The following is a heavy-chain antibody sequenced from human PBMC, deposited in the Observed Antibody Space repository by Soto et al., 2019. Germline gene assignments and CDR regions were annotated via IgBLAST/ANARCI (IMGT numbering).Heavy chain of an antibody. J-gene: IGHJ3*02. CDR3: ARDVSPGTSSLYLDAFDI. D-gene: IGHD6-13*01. CDR2: INRDGSKQ. V-gene: IGHV3-7*05. Sequence: EVQLEESGGDLVQPGGSLRVSCSASGFTLSSYWMTWVRQAPGKGLEWVANINRDGSKQSYLVSVRGRFTISRDNVRQSLYLQMNSLRADDTALYYCARDVSPGTSSLYLDAFDIWGQGTMVTVSS. CDR1: GFTLSSYW.